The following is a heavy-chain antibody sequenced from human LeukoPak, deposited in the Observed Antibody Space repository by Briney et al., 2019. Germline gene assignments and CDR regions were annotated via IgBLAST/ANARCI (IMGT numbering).Heavy chain of an antibody. CDR1: GGSISSTNW. CDR2: ISLRGLT. J-gene: IGHJ4*02. V-gene: IGHV4-4*02. Sequence: SGTLSLTCGVSGGSISSTNWWSWVRQPPGQGLEWIGEISLRGLTNYNPSLKSRVTMSLDKSKNLLSLNLTSVTAADTAVYYCARHEFDSGSLPYFDYWGQGILVTVSS. D-gene: IGHD3-10*01. CDR3: ARHEFDSGSLPYFDY.